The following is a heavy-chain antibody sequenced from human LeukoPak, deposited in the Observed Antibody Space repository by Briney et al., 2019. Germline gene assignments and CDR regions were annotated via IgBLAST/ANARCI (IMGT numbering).Heavy chain of an antibody. CDR1: GYSISSGYY. CDR2: IYHSGST. CDR3: ARRPSYYDSSGYLNWFDP. V-gene: IGHV4-38-2*01. J-gene: IGHJ5*02. Sequence: PSETLSLTCAVPGYSISSGYYWGWIRQPPGKGLEWIGSIYHSGSTYYNPSLKSRVTISVDTSKNQFFLKLSSVTAADTAVYYCARRPSYYDSSGYLNWFDPWGQGTLVTVSS. D-gene: IGHD3-22*01.